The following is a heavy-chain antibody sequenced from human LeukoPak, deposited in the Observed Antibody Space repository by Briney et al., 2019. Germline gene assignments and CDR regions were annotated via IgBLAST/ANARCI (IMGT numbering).Heavy chain of an antibody. V-gene: IGHV3-21*01. CDR2: ISSSSSYI. J-gene: IGHJ4*02. CDR3: AREGIAVAGYVY. Sequence: AGGSLRLSCAASGFTFSSYSMNWVRQAPGKGLEWVSSISSSSSYIYYADSVKGRFTISRDNAKNSLCLQMNSLRAEDTAVYYCAREGIAVAGYVYWGQGTLVTVSS. CDR1: GFTFSSYS. D-gene: IGHD6-19*01.